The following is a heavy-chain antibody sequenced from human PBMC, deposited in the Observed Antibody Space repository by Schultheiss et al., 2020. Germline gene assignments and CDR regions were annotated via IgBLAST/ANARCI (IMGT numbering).Heavy chain of an antibody. CDR3: ARTIVVVPASNYYYNMDV. CDR2: IYHSGST. D-gene: IGHD2-2*01. Sequence: SATLSLTCAVSGASMSGYYWSWIRQPPGKGLEWIGEIYHSGSTNYNPSLKSRVTISVDKSKNQFSLKVGSVTAADTAVYYCARTIVVVPASNYYYNMDVWGQGTTVTGSS. V-gene: IGHV4-34*01. J-gene: IGHJ6*02. CDR1: GASMSGYY.